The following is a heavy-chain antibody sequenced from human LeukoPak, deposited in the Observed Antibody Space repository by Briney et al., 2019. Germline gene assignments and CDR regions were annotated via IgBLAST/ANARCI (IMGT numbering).Heavy chain of an antibody. CDR2: IFSRGGA. D-gene: IGHD6-19*01. Sequence: SETLSLTCAVSGGSITGFFWTWIRQPAGEGLQYIGRIFSRGGANYNPSLQSRVAMSVDTSQNLFSLKLTSVTAADTAVYFCARIATPDVSSPLDFWGQGILVTVSS. CDR3: ARIATPDVSSPLDF. V-gene: IGHV4-4*07. CDR1: GGSITGFF. J-gene: IGHJ4*02.